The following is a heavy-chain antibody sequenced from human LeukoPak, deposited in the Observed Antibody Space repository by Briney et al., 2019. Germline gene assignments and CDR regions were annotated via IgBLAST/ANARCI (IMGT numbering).Heavy chain of an antibody. D-gene: IGHD4-17*01. CDR3: ARHFDYGSII. CDR1: GGSISSYY. Sequence: SETLSLTCTVSGGSISSYYWSWIRQPPGKGLEWIGYIYYSGSTNCNPSLKSRVTISVDTSKNQFSLKLSSVTAADTAVYYCARHFDYGSIIWGQGTLVTVSS. V-gene: IGHV4-59*08. J-gene: IGHJ4*02. CDR2: IYYSGST.